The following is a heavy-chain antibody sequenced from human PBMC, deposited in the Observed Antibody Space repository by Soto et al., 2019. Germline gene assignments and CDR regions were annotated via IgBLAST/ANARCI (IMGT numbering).Heavy chain of an antibody. CDR1: GFTFSSYA. J-gene: IGHJ4*02. Sequence: EVQLLESGGGLVQPGGSLRLSCAASGFTFSSYAMSWVRQAPGKGLEWVSAISGSGGSTYYADYVKGRFTISRDNSKNARYRQRNRLRSENTAVYYYANPGYGYGSCLDYWGQGTLVTVSS. CDR3: ANPGYGYGSCLDY. D-gene: IGHD5-18*01. CDR2: ISGSGGST. V-gene: IGHV3-23*01.